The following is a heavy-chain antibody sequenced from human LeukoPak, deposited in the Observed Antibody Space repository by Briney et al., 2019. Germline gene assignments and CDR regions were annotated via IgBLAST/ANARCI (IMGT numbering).Heavy chain of an antibody. CDR1: GYSFTSYW. V-gene: IGHV5-51*01. D-gene: IGHD3-22*01. CDR2: IYPGDSDT. CDR3: ARPDIYYYDSSGYYYYFDH. Sequence: GESLKISCKGSGYSFTSYWIGWVRQMPGKGLEWMGIIYPGDSDTRYSPSFQGQVTISADKSISTAYLQWSSLKASDTAMYYCARPDIYYYDSSGYYYYFDHWGQGTLVTVSS. J-gene: IGHJ4*02.